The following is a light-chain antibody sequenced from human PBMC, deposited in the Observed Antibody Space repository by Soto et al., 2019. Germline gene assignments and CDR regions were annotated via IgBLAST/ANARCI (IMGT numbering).Light chain of an antibody. CDR1: NSNIASNT. CDR2: YSN. J-gene: IGLJ1*01. Sequence: QSVLTQPPSASETPGQTVSISCSGSNSNIASNTVNWYQHLPGTAPKLLIYYSNQRPSGVPDRFSGSKSGTSASLAISGLQSEDESDYYCAAWDDTLKRYVFGTGTKLTVL. V-gene: IGLV1-44*01. CDR3: AAWDDTLKRYV.